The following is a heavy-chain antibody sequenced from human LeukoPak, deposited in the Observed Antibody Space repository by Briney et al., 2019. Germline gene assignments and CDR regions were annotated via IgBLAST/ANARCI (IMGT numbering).Heavy chain of an antibody. CDR2: TYYRSKWYN. J-gene: IGHJ1*01. Sequence: SQTLSLTCAISGDSVSSNSGAWNWNRPSPSRGLVWLGRTYYRSKWYNDYAVSVKSRITINPDTSKNQFSLQLDSVTPEDTAVYYCCHSLSGRTGAFDIWGQGTLVTVSS. V-gene: IGHV6-1*01. CDR3: CHSLSGRTGAFDI. CDR1: GDSVSSNSGA. D-gene: IGHD1-26*01.